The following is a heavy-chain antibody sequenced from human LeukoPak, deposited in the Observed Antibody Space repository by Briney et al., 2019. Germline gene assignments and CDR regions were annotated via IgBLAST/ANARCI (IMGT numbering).Heavy chain of an antibody. D-gene: IGHD3-16*01. Sequence: SETLSLTCTVSGDSISSYYWSWIRQPPGKGLEWIGYIYYTGSTNYNPPLKSRVTISVDTSKNQFSLKPGSVIAADTAVYYCARVRHGWLDPWGQGTLVTVSS. CDR2: IYYTGST. J-gene: IGHJ5*02. V-gene: IGHV4-59*01. CDR1: GDSISSYY. CDR3: ARVRHGWLDP.